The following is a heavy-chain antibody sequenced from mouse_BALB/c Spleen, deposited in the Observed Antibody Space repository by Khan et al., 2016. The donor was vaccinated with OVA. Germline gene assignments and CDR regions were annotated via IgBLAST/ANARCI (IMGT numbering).Heavy chain of an antibody. CDR2: IDPSDSET. D-gene: IGHD1-1*01. CDR3: VRRGYYGSSSDYAMDY. V-gene: IGHV1-69*02. J-gene: IGHJ4*01. Sequence: QVQLQQPGAELVKPGAPVKLSCKASGYTFTSYWMNWVKQRPGRGLEWIGRIDPSDSETQYNQKFKDKATLSVDTSSSTAYIQLSSLTSEDSAVYYCVRRGYYGSSSDYAMDYWGQGTSVTVSS. CDR1: GYTFTSYW.